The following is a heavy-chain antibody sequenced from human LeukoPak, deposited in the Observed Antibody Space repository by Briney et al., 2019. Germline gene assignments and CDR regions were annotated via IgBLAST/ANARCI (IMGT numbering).Heavy chain of an antibody. CDR3: ARAAHFLDYYDNSGDPHIFDC. CDR2: INHSGST. Sequence: SETLSLTCAVCGGSFSGYYWSWIRQPPGKGLEWIGEINHSGSTNYHPSLKSRVTISVDSAKTQFSLKLSSVTAAATAVSYCARAAHFLDYYDNSGDPHIFDCWGQGTLVTVSS. V-gene: IGHV4-34*01. D-gene: IGHD3-22*01. J-gene: IGHJ4*02. CDR1: GGSFSGYY.